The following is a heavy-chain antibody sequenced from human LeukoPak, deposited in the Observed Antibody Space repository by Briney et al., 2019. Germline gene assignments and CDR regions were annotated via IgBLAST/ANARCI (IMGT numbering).Heavy chain of an antibody. Sequence: GGSLRLSCAASGFTFSSYWMSWVRQAPGKGLEWVANIKQDGSEKCYVDSVKGRFTISRDNAKNSLYLQMNSLRAEDTAVYYCARGEVRGVIIPKADYWGQGTLVTVSS. J-gene: IGHJ4*02. D-gene: IGHD3-10*01. CDR1: GFTFSSYW. V-gene: IGHV3-7*01. CDR2: IKQDGSEK. CDR3: ARGEVRGVIIPKADY.